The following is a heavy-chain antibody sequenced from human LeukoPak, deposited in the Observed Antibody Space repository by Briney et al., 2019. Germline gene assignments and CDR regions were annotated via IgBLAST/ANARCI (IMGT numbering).Heavy chain of an antibody. J-gene: IGHJ4*02. CDR1: GFTVSSNY. V-gene: IGHV3-53*01. CDR2: IYSDGTT. CDR3: ARGSGSRYYFDY. D-gene: IGHD3-10*01. Sequence: SGGSLRLSCAASGFTVSSNYMGWVRRAPGKGLEWVSVIYSDGTTYYADSVKGRFTFSRDNSQNTLYLQMISLRADDTAVYYCARGSGSRYYFDYWGQGTLVTVSS.